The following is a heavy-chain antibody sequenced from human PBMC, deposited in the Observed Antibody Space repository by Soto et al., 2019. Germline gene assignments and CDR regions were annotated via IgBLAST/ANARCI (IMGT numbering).Heavy chain of an antibody. CDR2: IYYSGST. CDR1: GGSISSSSYY. CDR3: ARRARVVAATMYDTEYYYYYMDV. V-gene: IGHV4-39*01. J-gene: IGHJ6*03. Sequence: PSETLSLTCTVSGGSISSSSYYWGWIRQPPGKGLEWIGSIYYSGSTYYNPSLKSRVTISVDTSKNQFSLKLSSVTAADTAVYYCARRARVVAATMYDTEYYYYYMDVWGKGTTVTVSS. D-gene: IGHD2-15*01.